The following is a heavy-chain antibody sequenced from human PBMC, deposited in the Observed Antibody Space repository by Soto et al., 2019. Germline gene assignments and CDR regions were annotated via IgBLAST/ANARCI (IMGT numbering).Heavy chain of an antibody. V-gene: IGHV1-2*02. Sequence: QVQLVQSGTEVKRPGDSVKVSCKASGYTFTGYYVHWVRQAPGQGLEWMGWINPNSGDTYLAQRFQGGVTTNGETTIGTAYMEMRGLTSDDTAEYYCAKGGAIVAAGTRVYLYNAMDVWGQGTTVTVSS. CDR3: AKGGAIVAAGTRVYLYNAMDV. D-gene: IGHD1-26*01. J-gene: IGHJ6*02. CDR2: INPNSGDT. CDR1: GYTFTGYY.